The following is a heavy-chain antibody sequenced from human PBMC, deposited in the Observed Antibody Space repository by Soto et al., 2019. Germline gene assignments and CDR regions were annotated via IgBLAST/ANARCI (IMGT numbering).Heavy chain of an antibody. CDR3: ARGLAELDFWSGFAPPYMDV. J-gene: IGHJ6*03. D-gene: IGHD3-3*01. V-gene: IGHV1-8*01. CDR2: MNPNSGNT. Sequence: ASVKVSCKASGYTFTSYDINWVRQATGQGLEWMGWMNPNSGNTGYAQKFQGRVTMTRNTSISTAYMELSSLRSEDTAVYYCARGLAELDFWSGFAPPYMDVWSKGTTVTVSS. CDR1: GYTFTSYD.